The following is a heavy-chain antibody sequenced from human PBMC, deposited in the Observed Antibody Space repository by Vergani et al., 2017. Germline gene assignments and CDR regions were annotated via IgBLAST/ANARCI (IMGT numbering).Heavy chain of an antibody. V-gene: IGHV3-66*02. CDR2: IYSGGST. Sequence: EVQLVESGGGLVQPGGSLRLSCAASGFTVSSNYMSWVRQAPGKGLEWVSVIYSGGSTYYADSVKGRFTISRDNSKNTLYLQMNSLRAEDTAVYYCARVQPRYCSSTSCFYYYYMDVWGKGTTVTVSS. CDR3: ARVQPRYCSSTSCFYYYYMDV. J-gene: IGHJ6*03. CDR1: GFTVSSNY. D-gene: IGHD2-2*01.